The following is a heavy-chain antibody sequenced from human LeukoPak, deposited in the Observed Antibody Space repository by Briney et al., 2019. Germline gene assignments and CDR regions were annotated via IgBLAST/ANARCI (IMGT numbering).Heavy chain of an antibody. V-gene: IGHV6-1*01. CDR1: GDSVSSNSAA. Sequence: SQTLLLTFAISGDSVSSNSAAWNWIRQSPARGLEWLGRTYYRSKWHNDYAPSVKSRITINPDTSKNQFSLQVNSMTPEDTAVYYCVRSRGDLDYWGQGTLVTVSS. CDR2: TYYRSKWHN. D-gene: IGHD3-10*01. CDR3: VRSRGDLDY. J-gene: IGHJ4*02.